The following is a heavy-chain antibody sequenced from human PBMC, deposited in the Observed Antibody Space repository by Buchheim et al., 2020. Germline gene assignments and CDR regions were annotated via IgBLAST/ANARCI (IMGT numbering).Heavy chain of an antibody. CDR3: TTDHPRDVITMVQGVIINAGYYYGMDV. Sequence: EVQLVESGGGLVKPGGSLRLSCAASGFTFSNAWMSWVRQAPGKGLEWVGRIKSKTDGGTTDYAAPVKGRFTISRDDSKNTLYLQMNSLKTEDTAVYYCTTDHPRDVITMVQGVIINAGYYYGMDVWGQGTT. V-gene: IGHV3-15*01. D-gene: IGHD3-10*01. CDR2: IKSKTDGGTT. CDR1: GFTFSNAW. J-gene: IGHJ6*02.